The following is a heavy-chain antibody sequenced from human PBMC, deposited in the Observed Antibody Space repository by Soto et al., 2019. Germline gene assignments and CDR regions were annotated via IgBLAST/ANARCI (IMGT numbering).Heavy chain of an antibody. CDR3: VRDRYSSSGWFDP. D-gene: IGHD3-10*01. CDR1: GDSVSSYSAA. V-gene: IGHV6-1*01. J-gene: IGHJ5*02. CDR2: TYYRPRFFS. Sequence: SQTLSLTCAISGDSVSSYSAAWNWIRQSPSGGLEWLGRTYYRPRFFSDYAESVKSRIIINPDTSKNQFSLQLKFVTPEDTAVYYCVRDRYSSSGWFDPWGQGTPVTVSS.